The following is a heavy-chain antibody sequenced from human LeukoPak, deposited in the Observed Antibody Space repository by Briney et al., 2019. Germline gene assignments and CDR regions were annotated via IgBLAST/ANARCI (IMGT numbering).Heavy chain of an antibody. V-gene: IGHV3-21*01. CDR1: GFTFSTYA. J-gene: IGHJ4*02. D-gene: IGHD6-13*01. CDR3: ARSGSSSWSDFDY. Sequence: GGSLRLSCAASGFTFSTYAMSWVRQAPGKGLEWVSSISSSSSYIYYADSVKGRFTISRDNAKNSLYLQMNSLRAEDTAVYYCARSGSSSWSDFDYWGQGTLVTVSS. CDR2: ISSSSSYI.